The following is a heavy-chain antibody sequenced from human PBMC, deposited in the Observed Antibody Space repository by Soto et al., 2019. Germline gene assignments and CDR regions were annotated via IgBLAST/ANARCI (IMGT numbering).Heavy chain of an antibody. CDR1: GGSFSGYY. J-gene: IGHJ4*02. V-gene: IGHV4-34*01. Sequence: PSETLSLTCAVYGGSFSGYYWSWIRQPPGKGLEWIGEINHSGSTNYNPSLKSRVTISVDTSKNQFSLKLSSVTAADTAVYYCARDRRGYYDSSGYFDYWGQGTLVTVSS. CDR3: ARDRRGYYDSSGYFDY. CDR2: INHSGST. D-gene: IGHD3-22*01.